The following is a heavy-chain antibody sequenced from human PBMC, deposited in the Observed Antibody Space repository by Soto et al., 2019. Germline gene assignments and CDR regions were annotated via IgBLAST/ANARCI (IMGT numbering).Heavy chain of an antibody. V-gene: IGHV1-2*02. D-gene: IGHD6-19*01. CDR1: GYSFTGYN. CDR2: INSNSGDT. Sequence: ASVKVSCKTSGYSFTGYNIHWVRQAPGQVLEWMGWINSNSGDTNYAQKFQGRVTMTRDTSISTAYMDLDSLRSDDTAVYYCARIAVAGTCDYWGQGTLVTVSS. CDR3: ARIAVAGTCDY. J-gene: IGHJ4*02.